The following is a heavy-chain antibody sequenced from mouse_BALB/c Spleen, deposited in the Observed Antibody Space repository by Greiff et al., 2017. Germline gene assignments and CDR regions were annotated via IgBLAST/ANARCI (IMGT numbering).Heavy chain of an antibody. CDR1: GFNIKDTY. CDR2: IDPANGNT. D-gene: IGHD1-2*01. Sequence: VQLQQPGAELVKPGASVKLSCTASGFNIKDTYMHWVKQRPEQGLEWIGRIDPANGNTKYDPKFQGKATITADTSSNTAYLQLSSLTSEDTAVYYCAREDYGYVGYFDYWGQGTTLTVSS. CDR3: AREDYGYVGYFDY. J-gene: IGHJ2*01. V-gene: IGHV14-3*02.